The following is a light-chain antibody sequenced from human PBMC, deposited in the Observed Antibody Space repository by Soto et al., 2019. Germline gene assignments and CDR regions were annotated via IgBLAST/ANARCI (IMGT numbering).Light chain of an antibody. Sequence: DIQIATPPCSVSASVGASVTITFQASQNVNNYLNWYQQKPGRAPKLLIYDASNLEAGVPSRFRGSGSGTDFTFTISRLQPEDIATYYCQQYENLPTFGQGTRLEIK. V-gene: IGKV1-33*01. CDR2: DAS. CDR1: QNVNNY. J-gene: IGKJ5*01. CDR3: QQYENLPT.